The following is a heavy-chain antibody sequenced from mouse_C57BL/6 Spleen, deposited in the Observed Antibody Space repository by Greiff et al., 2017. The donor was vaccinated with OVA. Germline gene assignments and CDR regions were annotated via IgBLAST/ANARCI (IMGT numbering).Heavy chain of an antibody. CDR3: ARSSSGYVGVDY. CDR2: IDPSDSET. CDR1: GYTFTSYW. D-gene: IGHD3-2*02. J-gene: IGHJ2*01. Sequence: QVQLKQPGAELVRPGSSVKLSCKASGYTFTSYWMHWVKQRPIQGLEWIGNIDPSDSETHYNQKFKDKATLTVDKSSSTAYMQLSSLTSEDSAVYYCARSSSGYVGVDYWGQGTTLTVSS. V-gene: IGHV1-52*01.